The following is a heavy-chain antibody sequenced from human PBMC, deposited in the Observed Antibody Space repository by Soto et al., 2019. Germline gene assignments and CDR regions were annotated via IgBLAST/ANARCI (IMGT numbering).Heavy chain of an antibody. V-gene: IGHV3-30-3*01. J-gene: IGHJ4*02. Sequence: RGSLRLSCAASGFTFSSYAMHWVRQAPGKGLEWVAVISYDGSNKYYADSVKGRFTISRDNSKNTLYLQMNSLRAEDTAVYYCARGYCTNGVCYPFDYWGQGTLVTVSS. D-gene: IGHD2-8*01. CDR1: GFTFSSYA. CDR2: ISYDGSNK. CDR3: ARGYCTNGVCYPFDY.